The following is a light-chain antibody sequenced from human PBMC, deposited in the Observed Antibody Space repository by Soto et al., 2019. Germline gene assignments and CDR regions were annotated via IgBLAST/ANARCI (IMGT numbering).Light chain of an antibody. Sequence: EILLTQSPATLSFSPGGRATLSCRASQSVSSYLAWYQQKPGQAPRLLIYDASNRATGIPARFSGSGSGTDFTLTISSLEPEDFAVYYCQQRSNWYTFGQGTKLEIK. CDR2: DAS. CDR3: QQRSNWYT. CDR1: QSVSSY. J-gene: IGKJ2*01. V-gene: IGKV3-11*01.